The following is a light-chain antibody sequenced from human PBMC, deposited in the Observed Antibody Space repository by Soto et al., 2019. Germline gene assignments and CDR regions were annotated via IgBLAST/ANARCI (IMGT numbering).Light chain of an antibody. J-gene: IGKJ2*01. CDR2: DAS. Sequence: DIQMTQSPSTLSASVGDRVTITCRASQSISSWLAWYQQKPGKAPKLLIYDASSLESGVPSRFSVSGSGTEFSLTVSNLQPDDFASYYCQQYNSYPYTFGQGTKLEIK. CDR1: QSISSW. V-gene: IGKV1-5*01. CDR3: QQYNSYPYT.